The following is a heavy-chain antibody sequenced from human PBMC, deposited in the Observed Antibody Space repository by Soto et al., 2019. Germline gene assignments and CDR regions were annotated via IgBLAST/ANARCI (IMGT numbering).Heavy chain of an antibody. CDR3: AKQRTTVTTSFDY. V-gene: IGHV3-23*01. D-gene: IGHD4-17*01. Sequence: PMSWVRLAPGKGLEWVSTISGYGGSTYYPDSLKGRFIISRDNSKNTLYLQINTLRAEDTAIYFCAKQRTTVTTSFDYWGQGTLVIVSS. CDR2: ISGYGGST. CDR1: P. J-gene: IGHJ4*02.